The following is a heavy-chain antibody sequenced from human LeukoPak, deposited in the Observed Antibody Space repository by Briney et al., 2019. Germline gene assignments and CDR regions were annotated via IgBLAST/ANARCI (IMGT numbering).Heavy chain of an antibody. CDR2: ISPYKGNT. J-gene: IGHJ4*02. CDR1: GYIFTSYG. Sequence: ASVKVSCKVSGYIFTSYGITWVRQAPGQGLEWMGWISPYKGNTNYAQKLQGRVTMTTDTSTSTAYMELRSLRSDDTAVYYCARDTMTTGSDFDYWGQGTLVTASS. D-gene: IGHD4-17*01. CDR3: ARDTMTTGSDFDY. V-gene: IGHV1-18*01.